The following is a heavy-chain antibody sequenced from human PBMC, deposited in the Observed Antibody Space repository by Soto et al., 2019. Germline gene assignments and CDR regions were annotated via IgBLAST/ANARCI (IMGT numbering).Heavy chain of an antibody. Sequence: PGGSLRLSCAASGFTFSSYAMSWVRQAPGKGLEWVSAISGSGGSTYYADSVKGRFTISRDNSKNTLYLQMNSLRAGDTAVYYCAKDLVSAAAGSLFDAFDIWGQGTMVTVS. D-gene: IGHD6-13*01. CDR1: GFTFSSYA. CDR3: AKDLVSAAAGSLFDAFDI. CDR2: ISGSGGST. V-gene: IGHV3-23*01. J-gene: IGHJ3*02.